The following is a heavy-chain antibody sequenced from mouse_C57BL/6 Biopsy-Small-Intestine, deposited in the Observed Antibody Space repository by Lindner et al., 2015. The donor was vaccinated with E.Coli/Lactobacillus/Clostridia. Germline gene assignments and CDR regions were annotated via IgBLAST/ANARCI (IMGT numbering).Heavy chain of an antibody. J-gene: IGHJ4*01. CDR3: ARARYCSSTDCSAFDP. CDR1: GGTFSRFA. Sequence: SVKVSCKASGGTFSRFAISWVRQAPGQGLEWMGGIPPIFGTVKYAQKFQGRLTITADESTGAAYMELSGLKSDDTAVYYCARARYCSSTDCSAFDPWGQGTLVTVSS. V-gene: IGHV1-81*01. CDR2: IPPIFGTV. D-gene: IGHD2-10*02.